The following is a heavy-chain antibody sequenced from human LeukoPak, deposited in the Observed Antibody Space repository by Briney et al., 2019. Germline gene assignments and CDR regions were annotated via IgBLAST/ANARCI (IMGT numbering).Heavy chain of an antibody. Sequence: SQTLSFTCTVSGGSISSGSYYWSWIRQPAGKGLEWIGRIYTSGSTNYNPSLKSRVTISVDTSKNQFSLKLSSVTAADTAVYYCARGRGGLYRVTTSDYYYYYYMDVWGKGTTVTVSS. V-gene: IGHV4-61*02. CDR1: GGSISSGSYY. J-gene: IGHJ6*03. CDR3: ARGRGGLYRVTTSDYYYYYYMDV. CDR2: IYTSGST. D-gene: IGHD4-11*01.